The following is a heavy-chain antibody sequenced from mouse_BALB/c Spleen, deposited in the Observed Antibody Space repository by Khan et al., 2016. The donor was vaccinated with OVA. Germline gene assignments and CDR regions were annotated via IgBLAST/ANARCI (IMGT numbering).Heavy chain of an antibody. J-gene: IGHJ3*01. V-gene: IGHV5-6-5*01. CDR3: ARDDWFAY. CDR2: ISSGGST. CDR1: GFTFSNYA. Sequence: EVELVESGGGLVKPGGSLKLSCAASGFTFSNYAMSWVRQTPEKRLEWVASISSGGSTYYSDSVKGRFTIFRDNARNILYLQMSSLRSEDTAMYYWARDDWFAYWGQGTLVTVSA.